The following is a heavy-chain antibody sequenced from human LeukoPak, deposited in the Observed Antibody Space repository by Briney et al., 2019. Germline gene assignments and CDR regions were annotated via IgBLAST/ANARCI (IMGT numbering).Heavy chain of an antibody. V-gene: IGHV1-8*02. D-gene: IGHD4-17*01. CDR2: MNPNSGNT. J-gene: IGHJ4*02. CDR1: GGTFSSYA. Sequence: ASVKVSCKASGGTFSSYAISWVRQAPGQGLEWMGWMNPNSGNTGYAQKFQGRVTMTRNTSISTAYMELSSLRSEDTAVYYCARGHYYGDYADYWGQGTLVTVSS. CDR3: ARGHYYGDYADY.